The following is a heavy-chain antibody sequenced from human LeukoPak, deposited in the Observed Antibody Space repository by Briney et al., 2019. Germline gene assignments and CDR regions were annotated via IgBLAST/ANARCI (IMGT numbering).Heavy chain of an antibody. J-gene: IGHJ4*02. CDR2: INAGNGNT. D-gene: IGHD5-24*01. CDR1: GYTFTSHA. V-gene: IGHV1-3*01. Sequence: GASVKVSCKASGYTFTSHAMHWVRQAPGQRLEWMGWINAGNGNTKYSQKFQGRVTITRDTSASTAYMELSSLRSEDTAVYYCARDRDGPYYFDYWGQGTLVTVSS. CDR3: ARDRDGPYYFDY.